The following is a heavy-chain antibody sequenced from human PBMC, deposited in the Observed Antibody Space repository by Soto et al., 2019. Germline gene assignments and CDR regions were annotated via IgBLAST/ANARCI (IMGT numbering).Heavy chain of an antibody. D-gene: IGHD3-16*02. CDR1: GYRFTNYA. Sequence: QVQLVQSGAEVKKPGASVKVSCKASGYRFTNYAIHWVRQAPGQRLEWMGWINAGNRNTEYSQKFQGRVIMTRDTSASTAYMELISLRSEDTAVYYCARGYDYVWGSYRSDAFDMWGQGTVVTVSS. CDR2: INAGNRNT. J-gene: IGHJ3*02. CDR3: ARGYDYVWGSYRSDAFDM. V-gene: IGHV1-3*01.